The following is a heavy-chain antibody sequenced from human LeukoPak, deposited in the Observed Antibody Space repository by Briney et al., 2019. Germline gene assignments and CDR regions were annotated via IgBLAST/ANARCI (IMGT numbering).Heavy chain of an antibody. J-gene: IGHJ5*02. CDR2: IYHSGSS. D-gene: IGHD3-3*01. V-gene: IGHV4-39*01. Sequence: SETLSLTCFVSGASIINNDYYWAWIRHPPGEALEWIGSIYHSGSSSYNPSLKSRVTISVDTSKNHFTLKLNSVTAADTAVYSCAGHKYYNFWGSFNWFDPWGQGTLVTVSS. CDR3: AGHKYYNFWGSFNWFDP. CDR1: GASIINNDYY.